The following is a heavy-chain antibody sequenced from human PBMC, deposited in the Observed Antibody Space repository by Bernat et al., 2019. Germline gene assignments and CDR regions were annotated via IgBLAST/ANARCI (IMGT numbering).Heavy chain of an antibody. Sequence: QVQLVESGGGVVQPGRSLRLSCAASGFTFSSYGMHWVRQAPGKGLEWVAVIWYDGSNKYYADSVKGRFTISRDNSKNTLYLQMNSLRAEDTAVYYCAREAGLVKYHFDYWGQGTLVTVSS. V-gene: IGHV3-33*01. CDR2: IWYDGSNK. CDR1: GFTFSSYG. D-gene: IGHD2-2*01. J-gene: IGHJ4*02. CDR3: AREAGLVKYHFDY.